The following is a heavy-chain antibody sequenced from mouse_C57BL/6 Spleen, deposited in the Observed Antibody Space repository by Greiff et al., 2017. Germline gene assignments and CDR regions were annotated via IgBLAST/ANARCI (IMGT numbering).Heavy chain of an antibody. CDR1: GFTFSDYG. CDR3: AILYDGYTPFDY. V-gene: IGHV5-17*01. J-gene: IGHJ2*01. D-gene: IGHD2-3*01. Sequence: EVKLVESGGGLVKPGGSLKLPCAASGFTFSDYGMHWVRQAPDKGLEWVAYISSGSSTIYYADTVKGRFTLSRDNAKHTLVLQMTSLRSEDTAMYYCAILYDGYTPFDYWGQGTTLAVS. CDR2: ISSGSSTI.